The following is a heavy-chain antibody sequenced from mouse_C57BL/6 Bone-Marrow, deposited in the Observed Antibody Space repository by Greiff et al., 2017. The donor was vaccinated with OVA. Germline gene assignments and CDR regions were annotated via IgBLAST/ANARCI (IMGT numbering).Heavy chain of an antibody. CDR1: GYAFSSSW. Sequence: VQLQQSGPELVKPGASVKISCKASGYAFSSSWMNWVKQRPGKGLEWIGRIYPGDGDTNYNGKFKGKATLTADKSSSTAYMQLSSLTSEDAAVYFCARAGGSGYYAMDYWGQGTSVTVSS. CDR2: IYPGDGDT. D-gene: IGHD3-2*02. J-gene: IGHJ4*01. CDR3: ARAGGSGYYAMDY. V-gene: IGHV1-82*01.